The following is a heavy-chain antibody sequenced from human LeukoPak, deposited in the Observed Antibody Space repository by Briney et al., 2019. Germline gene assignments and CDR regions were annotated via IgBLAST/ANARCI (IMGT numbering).Heavy chain of an antibody. Sequence: ASVKVSCKVSGYSLTDFSMHWVRQAPGKGLEWMGTFAVEDGKTIYAQKFRGRVTMTTDTSTSTAYMELRSLRSDDTAVYYCARDLMVLETRSGYDPYDYWGQGTLVTVS. CDR2: FAVEDGKT. CDR1: GYSLTDFS. CDR3: ARDLMVLETRSGYDPYDY. J-gene: IGHJ4*02. D-gene: IGHD5-12*01. V-gene: IGHV1-24*01.